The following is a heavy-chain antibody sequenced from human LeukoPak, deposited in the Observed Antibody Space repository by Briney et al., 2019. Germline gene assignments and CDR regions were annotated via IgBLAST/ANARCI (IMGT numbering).Heavy chain of an antibody. CDR3: ARDRMYCSSTSCYEAGY. D-gene: IGHD2-2*01. V-gene: IGHV1-18*01. CDR2: ISAYNGNT. CDR1: GYTFTSYG. Sequence: ASVKVSCKASGYTFTSYGISWVRQAPGQGLEWMGWISAYNGNTNYAQKLQGGVTMTTDTSTSTAYMELRSLRSDDTAVYYCARDRMYCSSTSCYEAGYWGQGTLVTVSS. J-gene: IGHJ4*02.